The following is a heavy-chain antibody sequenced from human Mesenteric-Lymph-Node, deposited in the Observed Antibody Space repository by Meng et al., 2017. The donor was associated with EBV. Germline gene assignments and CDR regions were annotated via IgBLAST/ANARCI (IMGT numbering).Heavy chain of an antibody. D-gene: IGHD3-16*01. CDR3: ATLGSFASSIDP. Sequence: QVKLQQWGAGLLKPSETLSLTCAVYGASFSDYYWTWICQPPGKGLEWIGEVNHGGATIYNPSLESRVTISIDTSKNQFSLKVTSVTAADTAVYFCATLGSFASSIDPWGQGTLVTVSS. CDR2: VNHGGAT. CDR1: GASFSDYY. V-gene: IGHV4-34*02. J-gene: IGHJ5*02.